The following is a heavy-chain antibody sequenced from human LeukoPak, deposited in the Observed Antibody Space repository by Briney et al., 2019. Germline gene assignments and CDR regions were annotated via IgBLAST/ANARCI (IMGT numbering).Heavy chain of an antibody. CDR3: ARDIWVTDAYRGDHYYMDV. CDR1: GGSISGDY. CDR2: LYTSGST. J-gene: IGHJ6*03. Sequence: SETLSLTCTVSGGSISGDYWSWIRQPAGKGLEWIGRLYTSGSTNYNPSLKSRVTMSVDRSKNQFSVKLSSVTAADTAVYYCARDIWVTDAYRGDHYYMDVWGKGTTVTVSS. D-gene: IGHD3-16*01. V-gene: IGHV4-4*07.